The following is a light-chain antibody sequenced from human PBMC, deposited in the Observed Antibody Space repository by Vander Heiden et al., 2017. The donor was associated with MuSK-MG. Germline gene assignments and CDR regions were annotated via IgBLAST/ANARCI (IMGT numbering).Light chain of an antibody. Sequence: DIVLTQSPATLSLSPGERATLSCRASQSVSSYLAWYQQKPGQAPRLLIYDASNRATGIPARFSGSGYGTDFTLTISSLEPEDFAVYYCQQRSNWPPGPFGQGTKVEIK. J-gene: IGKJ1*01. CDR1: QSVSSY. CDR3: QQRSNWPPGP. CDR2: DAS. V-gene: IGKV3-11*01.